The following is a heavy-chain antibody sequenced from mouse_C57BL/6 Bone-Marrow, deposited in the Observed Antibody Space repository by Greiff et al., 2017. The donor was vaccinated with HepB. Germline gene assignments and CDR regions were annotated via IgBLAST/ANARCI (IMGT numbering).Heavy chain of an antibody. CDR1: GYSITSGYY. Sequence: ESGPGLVKPSQSLSLTCSVTGYSITSGYYWNWIRQFPGNKLEWMGYISYDGSNNYNPSLKNRISITRDTSKNQFFLKLNSVTTEDTATYYCARADYDYDRVAYWGQGTLVTVSA. D-gene: IGHD2-4*01. J-gene: IGHJ3*01. CDR3: ARADYDYDRVAY. CDR2: ISYDGSN. V-gene: IGHV3-6*01.